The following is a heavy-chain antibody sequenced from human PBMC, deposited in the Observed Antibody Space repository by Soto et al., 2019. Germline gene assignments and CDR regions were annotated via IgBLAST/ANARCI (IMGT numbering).Heavy chain of an antibody. V-gene: IGHV1-69*06. CDR2: IIPIFGTA. J-gene: IGHJ6*02. CDR3: ARDCTNGVYYFAIYYYFYVMVV. CDR1: GGTFSSYA. Sequence: SVKVSCKASGGTFSSYAISWVRQAPGQGLEWMGGIIPIFGTANYAQKFQGRVTITADKSTSTAYMELSSLRSEDTAVYYCARDCTNGVYYFAIYYYFYVMVVWG. D-gene: IGHD2-8*01.